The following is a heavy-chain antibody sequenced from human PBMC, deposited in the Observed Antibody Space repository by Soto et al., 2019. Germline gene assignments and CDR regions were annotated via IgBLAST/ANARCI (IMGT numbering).Heavy chain of an antibody. D-gene: IGHD2-21*02. CDR3: ARGGHVVVVTAALDY. J-gene: IGHJ4*02. CDR1: GDTFSDYY. Sequence: QVQLMQSGAEVKKPGASVKVSCKASGDTFSDYYIHWVRQAPGQGLEWMGTVNPSGGHTTYSQHFLGRGTXTXXXSXGTHHMELTSLTSEDTAVYYCARGGHVVVVTAALDYWGQGTLVTVSS. V-gene: IGHV1-46*01. CDR2: VNPSGGHT.